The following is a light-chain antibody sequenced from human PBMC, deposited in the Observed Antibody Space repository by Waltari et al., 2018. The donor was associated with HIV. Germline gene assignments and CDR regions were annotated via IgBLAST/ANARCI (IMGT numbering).Light chain of an antibody. V-gene: IGLV2-11*01. Sequence: QSALTQPRSVSGSPGPSVTISCTGTHSAVGDYNYFSWYQQHPGKAPKLMIYDVSQRPSGVPDRFSGSKSGNTASLTISGLQADDDADYYCCSFAGTYTIFGGGTKLTVL. CDR1: HSAVGDYNY. J-gene: IGLJ2*01. CDR2: DVS. CDR3: CSFAGTYTI.